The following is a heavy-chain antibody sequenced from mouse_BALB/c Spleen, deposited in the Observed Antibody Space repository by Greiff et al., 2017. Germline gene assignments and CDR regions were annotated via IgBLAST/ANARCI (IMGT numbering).Heavy chain of an antibody. CDR3: TRSDGNYVGWFAY. CDR1: GYTFTSYW. V-gene: IGHV1-69*02. CDR2: IYPSDSYT. Sequence: VQLQQPGAELVRPGASVKLSCKASGYTFTSYWINWVKQRPGQGLEWIGNIYPSDSYTNYNQKFKDKATLTVDKSSSTAYMQLSSPTSEDSAVYYCTRSDGNYVGWFAYWGQGTLVTVS. J-gene: IGHJ3*01. D-gene: IGHD2-1*01.